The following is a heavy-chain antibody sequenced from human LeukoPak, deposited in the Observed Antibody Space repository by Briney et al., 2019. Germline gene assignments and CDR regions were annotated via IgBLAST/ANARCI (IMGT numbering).Heavy chain of an antibody. D-gene: IGHD1-26*01. CDR3: ARIYLVGAIDY. CDR2: INHSGST. J-gene: IGHJ4*02. CDR1: GGSFSGYY. V-gene: IGHV4-34*01. Sequence: SETLSLTCAVYGGSFSGYYWSWIRQPPGKGLEWIGEINHSGSTNYNPSLKSRVTISVDTSKNRFSLKLSSVTAADTAVYYCARIYLVGAIDYWGQGTLVTVSS.